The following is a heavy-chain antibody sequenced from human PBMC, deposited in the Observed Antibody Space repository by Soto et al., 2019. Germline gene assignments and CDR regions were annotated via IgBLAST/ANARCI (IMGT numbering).Heavy chain of an antibody. D-gene: IGHD3-22*01. J-gene: IGHJ3*02. CDR2: INHSGST. CDR1: GGSFSGYY. Sequence: PSETLSLTCAVYGGSFSGYYWSWIRQPPGKGLEWIGEINHSGSTNYNPSLKSRVTISVDTSKNQFSLKLSSVTAADTAVYYCARGFRTYYYDSSGYYVGAFDIWGQGTMVTVSS. CDR3: ARGFRTYYYDSSGYYVGAFDI. V-gene: IGHV4-34*01.